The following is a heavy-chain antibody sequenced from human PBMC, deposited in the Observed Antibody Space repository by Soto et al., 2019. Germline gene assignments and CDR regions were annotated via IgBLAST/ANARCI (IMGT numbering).Heavy chain of an antibody. Sequence: GASVKVSCKASGYTFTGYYMHWVRQAPGQGLEWMGWINPNSGGTNYAQKFQGWVTMTRDTSISTAYMELSRLRPDDTAVYYRARVRGKHQVGYGMDVWGQGTTVTVSS. V-gene: IGHV1-2*04. CDR2: INPNSGGT. CDR1: GYTFTGYY. J-gene: IGHJ6*02. CDR3: ARVRGKHQVGYGMDV. D-gene: IGHD1-26*01.